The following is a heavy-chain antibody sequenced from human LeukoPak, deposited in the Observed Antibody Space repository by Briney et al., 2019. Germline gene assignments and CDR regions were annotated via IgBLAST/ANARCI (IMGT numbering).Heavy chain of an antibody. V-gene: IGHV4-61*02. CDR3: ARGMVPYTFDY. Sequence: NTSETLSLTCTVSGGSISSGSYYWSWIRQPAGKGLEWIGRIYTSGSTNYNPSLKSRVTISVDTSKNQFSLKLSSVTAADTAVYYCARGMVPYTFDYWGQGTLVTVSS. CDR2: IYTSGST. D-gene: IGHD2-8*01. CDR1: GGSISSGSYY. J-gene: IGHJ4*02.